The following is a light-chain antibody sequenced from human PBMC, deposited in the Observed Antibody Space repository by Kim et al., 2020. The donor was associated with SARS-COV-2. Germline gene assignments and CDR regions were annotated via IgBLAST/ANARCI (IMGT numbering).Light chain of an antibody. CDR1: KLGDKY. J-gene: IGLJ3*02. V-gene: IGLV3-1*01. CDR3: QAWDSSTAV. CDR2: GDD. Sequence: SYELTQPPSVSVSPGQTASITCFGDKLGDKYVCWYQHKPGQSPVVVIYGDDKRPSGIPERFSGSNSGNTATLTISGTQAMDEADYYCQAWDSSTAVFGGGTQLTVL.